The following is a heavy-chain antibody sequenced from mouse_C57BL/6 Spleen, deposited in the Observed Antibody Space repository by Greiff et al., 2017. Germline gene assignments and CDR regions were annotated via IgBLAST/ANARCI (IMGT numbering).Heavy chain of an antibody. CDR3: ARGDRCLFAY. D-gene: IGHD3-2*01. Sequence: EVQLQQSGPELVKPGASVKISCKASGYTFTDYYMNWVKQSHGKSLEWIGDINPNNGGTSYNQKFKGKATLTVDKSSSTVYMELRSLTSESSAGYYCARGDRCLFAYWGKGTLVTVSA. CDR2: INPNNGGT. V-gene: IGHV1-26*01. CDR1: GYTFTDYY. J-gene: IGHJ3*01.